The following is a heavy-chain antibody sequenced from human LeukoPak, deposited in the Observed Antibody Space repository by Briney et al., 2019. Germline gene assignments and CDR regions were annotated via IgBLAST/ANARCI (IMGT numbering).Heavy chain of an antibody. V-gene: IGHV4-39*07. Sequence: SVTLSLTCTVSGGSISSSSYYWGWIRQPPGKGLEWIGSIYYSGSTNYSPSLKSRVTISVDTSKNQFSLKLSSVTAADTAVYYCARRGANSGSYSHFDLWGRGTLVTVSS. D-gene: IGHD1-26*01. CDR3: ARRGANSGSYSHFDL. CDR2: IYYSGST. J-gene: IGHJ2*01. CDR1: GGSISSSSYY.